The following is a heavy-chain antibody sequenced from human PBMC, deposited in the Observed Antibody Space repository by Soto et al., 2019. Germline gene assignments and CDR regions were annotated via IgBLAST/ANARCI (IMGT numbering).Heavy chain of an antibody. CDR2: IYYSGST. J-gene: IGHJ4*02. CDR1: CGSIIRYY. CDR3: ARETHFEAYYGGDCYRFDY. V-gene: IGHV4-59*01. D-gene: IGHD2-21*02. Sequence: SETLSLTCTFSCGSIIRYYWSCIRQPPGKGLEWIGYIYYSGSTNYNPSLKSRITISVDTSKNQFSLKLSSVTAADTAVYYCARETHFEAYYGGDCYRFDYWGQGTLVTVSS.